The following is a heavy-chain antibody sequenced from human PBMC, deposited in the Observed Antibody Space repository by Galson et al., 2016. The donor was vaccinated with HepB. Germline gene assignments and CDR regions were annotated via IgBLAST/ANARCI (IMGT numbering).Heavy chain of an antibody. J-gene: IGHJ6*03. CDR2: INPNSGGR. CDR1: GYTFTSYY. Sequence: SVKVSCKASGYTFTSYYLHWVRQAPGQGLEWMGWINPNSGGRNYAPKFQGRVTMTRDTSITTAYMELTRLTFGDTALYYCARGNQMDYGQTYYFYFMDVWGKGTTVTVAS. CDR3: ARGNQMDYGQTYYFYFMDV. V-gene: IGHV1-2*02. D-gene: IGHD4-17*01.